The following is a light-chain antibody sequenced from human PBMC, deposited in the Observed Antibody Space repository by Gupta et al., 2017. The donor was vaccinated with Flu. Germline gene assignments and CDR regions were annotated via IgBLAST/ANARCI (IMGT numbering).Light chain of an antibody. CDR3: QQYYATPT. V-gene: IGKV4-1*01. Sequence: IVMTQSPDPLAVSLGERATIHCKSSQSVLYSATNKNYLAWYQQKAGRPPRLLIYWAATRESGVPDRFSGSGSGTDFTLTISSLQAEDVAVYFCQQYYATPTFGQGTKLEIK. CDR1: QSVLYSATNKNY. J-gene: IGKJ2*01. CDR2: WAA.